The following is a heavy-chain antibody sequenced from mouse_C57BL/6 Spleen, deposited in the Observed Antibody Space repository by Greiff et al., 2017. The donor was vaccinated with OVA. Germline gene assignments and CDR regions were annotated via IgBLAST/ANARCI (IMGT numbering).Heavy chain of an antibody. J-gene: IGHJ2*01. CDR3: ARPITTVVGFDY. CDR2: INPNNGGT. V-gene: IGHV1-26*01. Sequence: EVQLQQSGPELVKPGASVKISCKASGYTFTDYYMNWVKQSHGKSLEWIGDINPNNGGTSYNQKFKGKATLTVDKSSSTAYMELRSLTSEDSAVYYCARPITTVVGFDYWGQGTTLTVSS. D-gene: IGHD1-1*01. CDR1: GYTFTDYY.